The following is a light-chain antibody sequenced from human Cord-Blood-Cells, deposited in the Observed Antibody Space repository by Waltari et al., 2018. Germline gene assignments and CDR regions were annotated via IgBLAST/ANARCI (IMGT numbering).Light chain of an antibody. Sequence: EIVLTQSPGTLSLSPGERATLSCRASQSVSSSYLAWYQQKPGQAPRLLIYVASRRATGIPDRCSGSGSGTDFTLTISRLEPEDLSVYYCQQYGSSPYTFGQGTKLEIK. CDR3: QQYGSSPYT. V-gene: IGKV3-20*01. CDR2: VAS. J-gene: IGKJ2*01. CDR1: QSVSSSY.